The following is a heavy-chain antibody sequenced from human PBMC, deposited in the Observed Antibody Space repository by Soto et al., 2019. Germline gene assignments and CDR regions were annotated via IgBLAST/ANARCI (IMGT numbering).Heavy chain of an antibody. J-gene: IGHJ4*02. CDR2: IYYSGST. Sequence: SETLSLTCTVSGGSISSGDYYWSWIRQPPGKGLEWIGYIYYSGSTYYNPSLKSRVTISVDTSKNQFSLKLSSVTAADTAVYYCARERNYYDSSGSYLPGFDYWGQGTLVTVSS. CDR1: GGSISSGDYY. D-gene: IGHD3-22*01. V-gene: IGHV4-30-4*01. CDR3: ARERNYYDSSGSYLPGFDY.